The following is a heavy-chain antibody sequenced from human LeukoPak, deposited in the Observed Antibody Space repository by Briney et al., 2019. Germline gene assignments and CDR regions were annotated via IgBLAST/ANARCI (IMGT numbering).Heavy chain of an antibody. D-gene: IGHD5-18*01. CDR2: ISDYNGNT. J-gene: IGHJ4*02. Sequence: ASVKVSCKASGYTFTSYGISWVRQAPGQGLEWMGWISDYNGNTNYAQKLQGRFTMTTDTSTSTAYMELRSLRSDDTAVYYCARYGYSYGYFRGPRYYFDYWGQGTLVTVSS. CDR1: GYTFTSYG. V-gene: IGHV1-18*01. CDR3: ARYGYSYGYFRGPRYYFDY.